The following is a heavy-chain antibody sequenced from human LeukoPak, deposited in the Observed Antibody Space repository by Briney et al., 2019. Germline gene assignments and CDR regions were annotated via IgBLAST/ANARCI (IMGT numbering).Heavy chain of an antibody. CDR2: FYISGST. CDR1: GGSISTYL. J-gene: IGHJ4*02. Sequence: PSETLSLTCTVSGGSISTYLWSWIRQPPGKGLEWIGRFYISGSTNYNPSLKSRVTMSVDTSKNQFSLRLNSVTAADTAVYYCARDFLLQSEGLFDYWGQGTLVTVSS. CDR3: ARDFLLQSEGLFDY. D-gene: IGHD4-11*01. V-gene: IGHV4-4*07.